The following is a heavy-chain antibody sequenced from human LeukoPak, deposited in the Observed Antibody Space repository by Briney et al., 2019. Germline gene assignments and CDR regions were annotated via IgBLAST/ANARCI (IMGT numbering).Heavy chain of an antibody. Sequence: PGGSLRLSCAASGFNFPNYVMSWVRQAPGKGLEWVSSISSSSTYIDYPDSVKGRFTISRDNSKNTLYLQMNSLRAEDTAVYYCARDFAYDILPLGLLDYYGMDVWGQGATVTVSS. CDR1: GFNFPNYV. D-gene: IGHD3-9*01. J-gene: IGHJ6*02. CDR3: ARDFAYDILPLGLLDYYGMDV. V-gene: IGHV3-21*04. CDR2: ISSSSTYI.